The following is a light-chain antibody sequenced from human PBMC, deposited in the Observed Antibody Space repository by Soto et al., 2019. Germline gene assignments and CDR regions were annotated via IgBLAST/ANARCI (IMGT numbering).Light chain of an antibody. J-gene: IGLJ1*01. Sequence: QSVLTQPASVSGSPGQSITISCTGTNRYVGSYNLVSWYQQHPGKAPKLMIYEGSKRPSGVSNRFSGSKSGNTASLTISGLQAEDEADYYCCSYAGSSSYVFGTGTKVTVL. CDR2: EGS. V-gene: IGLV2-23*01. CDR3: CSYAGSSSYV. CDR1: NRYVGSYNL.